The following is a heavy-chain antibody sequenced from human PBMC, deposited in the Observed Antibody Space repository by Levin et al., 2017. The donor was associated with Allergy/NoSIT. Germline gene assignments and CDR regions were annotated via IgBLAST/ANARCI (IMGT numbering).Heavy chain of an antibody. J-gene: IGHJ5*02. V-gene: IGHV3-23*01. CDR1: GFTFNSFA. CDR3: AKDGALLATREDDLCS. CDR2: VSAYGEST. D-gene: IGHD5-12*01. Sequence: GGSLRLSCAGSGFTFNSFALSWVRQAPGKGLEWVSTVSAYGESTYYADSVKGRFTVSRDNSRNTLYLLMTSLGAEDTALYYCAKDGALLATREDDLCSWGQGTQVTVFS.